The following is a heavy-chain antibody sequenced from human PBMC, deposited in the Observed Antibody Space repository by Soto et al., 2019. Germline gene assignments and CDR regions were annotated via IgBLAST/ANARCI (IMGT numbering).Heavy chain of an antibody. CDR1: GGSISSGNYY. J-gene: IGHJ4*02. V-gene: IGHV4-30-4*01. D-gene: IGHD2-15*01. CDR2: IPYSGSA. Sequence: QVQLQESGPGLVKPSQTLSLTCTVSGGSISSGNYYWSWIRQPPGKGLEWIGFIPYSGSAYYNPSLKGRVTISVDTSKNQFALNLSFVTAADTAVYYCATMGTPATGLYYFDFWGQGTLFTVSS. CDR3: ATMGTPATGLYYFDF.